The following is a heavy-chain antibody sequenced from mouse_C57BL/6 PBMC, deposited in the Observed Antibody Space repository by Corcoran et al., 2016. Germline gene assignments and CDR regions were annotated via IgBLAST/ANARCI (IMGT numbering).Heavy chain of an antibody. J-gene: IGHJ3*01. Sequence: QVQLQQSGPELVKPGASVKISCKASGYTFTDYYINWVKQRPGQGLEWIGWIFPGSGSTYYNEKFKGKATLTVDKSSSTAYMLLSSLTSEDSAVYFCAKGSYYYGSSYGWFAYWGQGTLVTVSA. D-gene: IGHD1-1*01. V-gene: IGHV1-75*01. CDR1: GYTFTDYY. CDR2: IFPGSGST. CDR3: AKGSYYYGSSYGWFAY.